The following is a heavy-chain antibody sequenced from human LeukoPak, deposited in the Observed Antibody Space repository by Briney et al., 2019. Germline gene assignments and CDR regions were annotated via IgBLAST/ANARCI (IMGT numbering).Heavy chain of an antibody. J-gene: IGHJ5*02. CDR2: IYTSGST. Sequence: SETLSLTCTVSGGSISSGNYYWSWIRQPAGKGLEWIGRIYTSGSTNYNPSLKSRVTISVDRSKNQFSLKLSSVTAADTAVYYCAREDTTLGWFDPWGQGTLVTVSS. CDR3: AREDTTLGWFDP. V-gene: IGHV4-61*02. D-gene: IGHD5-18*01. CDR1: GGSISSGNYY.